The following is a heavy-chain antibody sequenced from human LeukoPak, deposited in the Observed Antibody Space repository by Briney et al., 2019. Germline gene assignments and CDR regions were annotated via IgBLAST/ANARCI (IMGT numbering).Heavy chain of an antibody. V-gene: IGHV4-38-2*02. CDR2: IYHSGST. CDR1: GYSISSGYY. Sequence: PSETLSLTCTVSGYSISSGYYWGWIGQPPGKGLEWIGSIYHSGSTYYNPSLKSRVTISVDTSKNQFSLKLSSVTAADTAVYYCARDPREKWELLSWFDPWGQGTLVTVSS. D-gene: IGHD1-26*01. CDR3: ARDPREKWELLSWFDP. J-gene: IGHJ5*02.